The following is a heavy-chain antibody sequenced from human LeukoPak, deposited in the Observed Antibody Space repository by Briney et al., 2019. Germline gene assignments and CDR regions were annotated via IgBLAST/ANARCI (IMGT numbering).Heavy chain of an antibody. V-gene: IGHV1-18*01. CDR2: ISVYSGNT. J-gene: IGHJ4*02. Sequence: ASVKVSCKASGYTFTTYAISWVRQAPGQGLEWMGWISVYSGNTNYAQKFEDRVTMTTDTSTSTAYMELRSLRSDDTAVYFCARRSGSYPSYFDNWRQGTLVTVSS. CDR1: GYTFTTYA. D-gene: IGHD1-26*01. CDR3: ARRSGSYPSYFDN.